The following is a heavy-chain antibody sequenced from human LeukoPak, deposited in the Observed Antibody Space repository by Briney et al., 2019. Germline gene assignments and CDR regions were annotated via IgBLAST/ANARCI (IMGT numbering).Heavy chain of an antibody. CDR2: IYTSGST. Sequence: SETLSLTCTVSGGSISNGTYFWSWIRQPPGKGLESIGRIYTSGSTNYNPSLKSRVTMSVGTSKNQFSLKLSSVTAADTAVYYCARRALWFGELIAFDFWGPGTVVTVSS. D-gene: IGHD3-10*01. CDR3: ARRALWFGELIAFDF. V-gene: IGHV4-61*02. J-gene: IGHJ3*01. CDR1: GGSISNGTYF.